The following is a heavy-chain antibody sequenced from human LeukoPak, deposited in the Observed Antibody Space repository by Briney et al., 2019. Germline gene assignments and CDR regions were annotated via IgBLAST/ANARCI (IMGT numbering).Heavy chain of an antibody. V-gene: IGHV3-74*01. CDR2: ISSDGSNT. CDR3: AKEGNYDILTGYRDY. J-gene: IGHJ4*01. Sequence: GGSLRLSCAASGFTFSNFWMYWVRQPPGKGLGWVSRISSDGSNTNYADSVKGRFTISRDNSKNTLYLQMNSLRAEDTAVYYCAKEGNYDILTGYRDYWGQEPWSPSPQ. CDR1: GFTFSNFW. D-gene: IGHD3-9*01.